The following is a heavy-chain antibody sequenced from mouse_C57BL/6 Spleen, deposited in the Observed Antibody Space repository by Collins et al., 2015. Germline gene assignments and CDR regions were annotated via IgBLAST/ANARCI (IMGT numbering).Heavy chain of an antibody. D-gene: IGHD2-2*01. CDR1: GYTFTNSW. Sequence: QVQLQQPGAELVRPGASVKLSCKASGYTFTNSWMNWVKQRPGQGLEWIGMIDPSDSRTHYNQMFKDKATLTVDKSSSIAYMVLISLTSEDPAVYYCAKEGYDAYWGQGTLITVSA. CDR3: AKEGYDAY. J-gene: IGHJ3*01. V-gene: IGHV1-61*01. CDR2: IDPSDSRT.